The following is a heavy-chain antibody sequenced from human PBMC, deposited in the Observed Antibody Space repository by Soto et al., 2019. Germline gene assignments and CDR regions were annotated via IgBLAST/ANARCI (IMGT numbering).Heavy chain of an antibody. CDR1: GFTFSSYA. CDR3: ASRSATVLSLTY. CDR2: ISGSGTST. J-gene: IGHJ4*02. D-gene: IGHD2-8*01. Sequence: GGSLRLSCAASGFTFSSYAMNWVRQAPGKGLEWVAEISGSGTSTYYAPSVNGRFTVSRDNSKNTLYLQMNSLRAEDTAVYYCASRSATVLSLTYWGPGTQVTVSS. V-gene: IGHV3-23*01.